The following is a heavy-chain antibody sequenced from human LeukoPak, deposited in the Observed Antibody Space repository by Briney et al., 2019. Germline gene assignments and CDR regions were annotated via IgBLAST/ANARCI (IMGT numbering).Heavy chain of an antibody. J-gene: IGHJ4*02. Sequence: PGGSLRLSCAASGFTFSSYAMSWVRQAPGKGLELVSAISGSGGSTHYADSVKGRFTISRDNSKNTLYLQMNSLRAEDTAVYYCAKGPYSGSPYRYWGQGTLVTVSS. CDR2: ISGSGGST. CDR3: AKGPYSGSPYRY. D-gene: IGHD1-26*01. V-gene: IGHV3-23*01. CDR1: GFTFSSYA.